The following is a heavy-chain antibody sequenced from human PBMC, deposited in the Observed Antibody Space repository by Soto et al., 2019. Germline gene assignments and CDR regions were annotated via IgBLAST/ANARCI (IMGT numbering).Heavy chain of an antibody. D-gene: IGHD3-16*02. V-gene: IGHV4-61*01. CDR2: IYYSGST. CDR1: GGSVSSGSYY. Sequence: SETLSLTCTVSGGSVSSGSYYWSWIRQPPGKGLEWIGYIYYSGSTNYNPSLKSRVTISVDTSKNQFSLKLSSVTAADTAVYYCARDEISGQFFDYWGQGTLVTVS. CDR3: ARDEISGQFFDY. J-gene: IGHJ4*02.